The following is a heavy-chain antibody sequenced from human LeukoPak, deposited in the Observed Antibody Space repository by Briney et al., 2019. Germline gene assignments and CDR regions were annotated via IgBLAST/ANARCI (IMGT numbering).Heavy chain of an antibody. CDR2: IYPGDSDT. CDR3: ARRYYDFWSGYGGGLDY. CDR1: GYSFTSYW. J-gene: IGHJ4*02. V-gene: IGHV5-51*01. Sequence: GESLKISCKGSGYSFTSYWIGWVRQMPGKGLEWMGIIYPGDSDTRYSPSFQGQVTISADESISTAYLQWSSLKASDTAMYYCARRYYDFWSGYGGGLDYWGQGTLVTVSS. D-gene: IGHD3-3*01.